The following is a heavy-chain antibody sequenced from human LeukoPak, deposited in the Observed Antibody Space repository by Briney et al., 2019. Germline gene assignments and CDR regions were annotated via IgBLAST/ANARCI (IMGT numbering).Heavy chain of an antibody. CDR1: GYTFTSYG. V-gene: IGHV1-18*01. CDR3: AGGAYDYVWGSDFDY. D-gene: IGHD3-16*01. J-gene: IGHJ4*02. CDR2: ISAYNGNT. Sequence: ASVKASCKASGYTFTSYGISWVRQAPGQGLEWMGWISAYNGNTNYAQKLQGRVTMTTDTSTSTAYMELRSLRSDDTAVYYCAGGAYDYVWGSDFDYWGQGTLVTVSS.